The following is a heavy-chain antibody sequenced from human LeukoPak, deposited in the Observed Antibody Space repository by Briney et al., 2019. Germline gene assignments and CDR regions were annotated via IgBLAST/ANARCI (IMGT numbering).Heavy chain of an antibody. CDR2: ITGSDDRT. Sequence: GGSLRLSCAASGFTFSSAAMTWVRQAPGKGLEWVSTITGSDDRTYYADSVKVRFTISRDYSKNTLRLQMNSLRVEDTAIYYCAKGPQVGSGYHPDYWGQGTLVTVSS. D-gene: IGHD3-22*01. J-gene: IGHJ4*02. CDR3: AKGPQVGSGYHPDY. CDR1: GFTFSSAA. V-gene: IGHV3-23*01.